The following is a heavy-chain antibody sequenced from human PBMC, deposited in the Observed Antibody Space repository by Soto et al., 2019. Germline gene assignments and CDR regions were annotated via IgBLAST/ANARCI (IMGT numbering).Heavy chain of an antibody. V-gene: IGHV3-74*01. J-gene: IGHJ6*02. CDR3: ARDLFPGGSWYYYYYGMDV. CDR2: INSDGRST. D-gene: IGHD6-13*01. Sequence: EVQLVESGGGLVQPGGSLRLSCAASGFTFSSYWMHWVRQAPGKGLVWVSRINSDGRSTSYADSVKGRFTISRDNAKNTLYLQMNSLRAEDTAVYYCARDLFPGGSWYYYYYGMDVWGQGTTVTVSS. CDR1: GFTFSSYW.